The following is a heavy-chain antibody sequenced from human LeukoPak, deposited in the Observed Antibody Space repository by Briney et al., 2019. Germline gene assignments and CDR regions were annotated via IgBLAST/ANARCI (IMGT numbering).Heavy chain of an antibody. J-gene: IGHJ5*02. D-gene: IGHD4/OR15-4a*01. CDR2: IYDSGST. V-gene: IGHV4-4*09. CDR1: GGSITSEY. Sequence: SETLSLTCSVSGGSITSEYWSWIRQSPGKGLELIGFIYDSGSTIYNPSLKSRVTISVDTSKNQFSLKLRSVTAAGTAIYYCAMSPPRGAWFDPWGQGTLVTVSS. CDR3: AMSPPRGAWFDP.